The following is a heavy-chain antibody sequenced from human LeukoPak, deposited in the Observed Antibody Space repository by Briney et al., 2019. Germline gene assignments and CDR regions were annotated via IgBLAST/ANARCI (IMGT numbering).Heavy chain of an antibody. CDR3: AKHLTNAYYDMIWFDP. Sequence: SETLSLTCSVPGGSMSSHYWSWIRQPPGKGLEWIGYIYYSGSTNYNPSLKSRVTISLDTSKNQFSLKLSSVTAADTAVYYCAKHLTNAYYDMIWFDPWGQGTLVTVSS. D-gene: IGHD3-16*01. V-gene: IGHV4-59*11. CDR1: GGSMSSHY. CDR2: IYYSGST. J-gene: IGHJ5*02.